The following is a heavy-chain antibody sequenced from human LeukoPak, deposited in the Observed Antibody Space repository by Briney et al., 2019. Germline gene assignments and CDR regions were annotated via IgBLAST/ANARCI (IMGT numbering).Heavy chain of an antibody. CDR3: ARGAVVVVPAAKWFDP. CDR2: INPSGGST. V-gene: IGHV1-46*01. CDR1: GGTFTSYY. D-gene: IGHD2-2*01. Sequence: ASVKVPCKASGGTFTSYYMHWVRQAPGQGLEWMGIINPSGGSTSYAQKFQGRVTMTRDTSTSTVYMELSSLRSEDTAVYYCARGAVVVVPAAKWFDPWGQGTLVTVSS. J-gene: IGHJ5*02.